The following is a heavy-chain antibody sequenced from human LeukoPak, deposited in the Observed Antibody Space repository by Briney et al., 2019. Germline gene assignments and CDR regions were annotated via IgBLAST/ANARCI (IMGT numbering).Heavy chain of an antibody. CDR3: AKDRLTTVSDWFDP. CDR1: GFTVSSNY. Sequence: GGSLRLSCAASGFTVSSNYMSWVRQAPGKGLEWVSVIYSGGSTYYADSVKGRFTISRHNSKNTLYLQMNSLRAEDTAVYYCAKDRLTTVSDWFDPWGQGTLVTVSS. V-gene: IGHV3-53*01. J-gene: IGHJ5*02. D-gene: IGHD4-17*01. CDR2: IYSGGST.